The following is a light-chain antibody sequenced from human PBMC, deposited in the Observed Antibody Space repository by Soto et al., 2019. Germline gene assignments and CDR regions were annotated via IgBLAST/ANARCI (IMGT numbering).Light chain of an antibody. CDR3: SSYTRRSTEV. CDR1: SSDVGGYDY. J-gene: IGLJ1*01. CDR2: DVS. V-gene: IGLV2-14*01. Sequence: QSVLTHPASVSGSPGPASTISCTGTSSDVGGYDYVSWYQQHPGKAPKLMIYDVSSRPSWVSNRFSASKSGNTASLTISGLQAEDEADYYCSSYTRRSTEVFGTGTKVTVL.